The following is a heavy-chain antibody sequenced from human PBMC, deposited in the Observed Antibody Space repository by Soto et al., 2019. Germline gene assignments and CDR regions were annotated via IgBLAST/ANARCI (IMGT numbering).Heavy chain of an antibody. Sequence: GGSLRLSCAASGFIFSRYGMHWVRQAPGKGLEWVAVTWYDGSNKYYADSVKGRFTISRDNSKNTVYLQMNRLRAEDTAVYYCAREGGGKIVEYSSSTPFDYWGQGTLVTVSS. CDR3: AREGGGKIVEYSSSTPFDY. CDR2: TWYDGSNK. D-gene: IGHD6-6*01. CDR1: GFIFSRYG. J-gene: IGHJ4*02. V-gene: IGHV3-33*01.